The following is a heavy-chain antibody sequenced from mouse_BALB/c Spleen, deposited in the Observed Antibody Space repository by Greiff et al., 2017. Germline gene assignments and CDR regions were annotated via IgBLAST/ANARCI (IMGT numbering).Heavy chain of an antibody. V-gene: IGHV5-9-4*01. CDR3: ARGMITTERSYFDY. Sequence: EVKLEESGGGLVKPGGSLKLSCAASGFTFSSYAMSWVRQSPEKRLEWVAEISSGGSYTYYPDTVTGRFTISRDNAKNTLYLEMSSLRSEDTAMYYCARGMITTERSYFDYWGQGTTLTVSS. CDR2: ISSGGSYT. D-gene: IGHD2-4*01. J-gene: IGHJ2*01. CDR1: GFTFSSYA.